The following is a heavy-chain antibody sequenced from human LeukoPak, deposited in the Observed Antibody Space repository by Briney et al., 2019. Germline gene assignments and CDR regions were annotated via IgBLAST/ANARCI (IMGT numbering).Heavy chain of an antibody. V-gene: IGHV3-7*05. CDR1: GFTCSNYW. D-gene: IGHD1-26*01. CDR3: ANALGAHYFDY. CDR2: IKQDGSET. Sequence: GGSLRLSCAASGFTCSNYWMIWVRQAPGKGLEWVANIKQDGSETYYVDSVRGRFSISRDDARNSVYLQMNSLRAEDTAVYYCANALGAHYFDYWGQGTLVTVSS. J-gene: IGHJ4*02.